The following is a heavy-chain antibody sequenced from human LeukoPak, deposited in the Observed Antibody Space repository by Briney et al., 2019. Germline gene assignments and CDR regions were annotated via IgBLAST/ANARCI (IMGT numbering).Heavy chain of an antibody. D-gene: IGHD5-24*01. CDR1: GFTFSSYS. CDR2: ISSSSSYI. Sequence: GGSLRLSCAASGFTFSSYSMNWVRQAPGKGLEWVSSISSSSSYIYYADSVKGRFTISRDNAKNSLYLQMNSLRAEDTAVYYCARGLLDGYNLIDYWGQGTLVTVSS. V-gene: IGHV3-21*01. J-gene: IGHJ4*02. CDR3: ARGLLDGYNLIDY.